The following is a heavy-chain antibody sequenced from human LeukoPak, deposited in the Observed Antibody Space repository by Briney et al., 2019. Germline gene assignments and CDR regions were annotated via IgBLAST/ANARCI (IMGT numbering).Heavy chain of an antibody. CDR3: ARGFPPRRNYDY. CDR2: ISAYNGHT. D-gene: IGHD2-21*01. J-gene: IGHJ4*02. Sequence: ASVKVSCKASGYTFTDYGIIWVRQAPGQGREWMGWISAYNGHTNYAQHLQGRVTMTTDTSTSTDYMELRSLKSDDTALYYCARGFPPRRNYDYWGQGTLVTVSS. CDR1: GYTFTDYG. V-gene: IGHV1-18*01.